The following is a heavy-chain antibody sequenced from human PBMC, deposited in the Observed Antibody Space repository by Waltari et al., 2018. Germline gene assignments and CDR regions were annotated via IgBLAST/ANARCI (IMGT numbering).Heavy chain of an antibody. CDR1: GGTFSSYA. CDR2: ILPIFVTA. CDR3: AIVTDIVVVPAAISYAFDI. Sequence: QVQLVQSGAEVKKPGSSVKVSCKASGGTFSSYAISWVRQAPGQGLEWLGGILPIFVTAHYAQKFQGRVTITADESTSTAYMELSSLRSEDTAVYYCAIVTDIVVVPAAISYAFDIWGQGTMVTVSS. J-gene: IGHJ3*02. D-gene: IGHD2-2*02. V-gene: IGHV1-69*01.